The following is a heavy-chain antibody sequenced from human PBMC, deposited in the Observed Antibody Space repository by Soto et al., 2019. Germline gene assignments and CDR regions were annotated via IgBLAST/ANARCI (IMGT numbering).Heavy chain of an antibody. CDR2: ISGNNGNT. CDR1: GYTFTNYG. Sequence: QVQLVQSGAEVKKPGASVKVSCKASGYTFTNYGINWVRQAPGQGLELMGWISGNNGNTNYAQNLQGSVTMTKATAENTAYMEVTSLKSDDTAEYYCTRAAMEFSGSYFIYWSQGTVVTVSS. CDR3: TRAAMEFSGSYFIY. V-gene: IGHV1-18*01. J-gene: IGHJ4*02. D-gene: IGHD1-26*01.